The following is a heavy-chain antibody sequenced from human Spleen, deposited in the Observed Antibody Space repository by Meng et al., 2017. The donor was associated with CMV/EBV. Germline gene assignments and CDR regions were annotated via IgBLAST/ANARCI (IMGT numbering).Heavy chain of an antibody. J-gene: IGHJ4*02. V-gene: IGHV4-30-4*01. CDR2: IYYTGST. CDR3: GRNYYFDY. CDR1: GGSINSGDYY. Sequence: LPVWGQGLVKTSPSLSLTCTVYGGSINSGDYYGSWIRQPPGKGLEWIGYIYYTGSTYYNPSLKSRVTISMDTSKKQFSLRLSSVTAADTAVYYCGRNYYFDYWGQGTLVTVSS.